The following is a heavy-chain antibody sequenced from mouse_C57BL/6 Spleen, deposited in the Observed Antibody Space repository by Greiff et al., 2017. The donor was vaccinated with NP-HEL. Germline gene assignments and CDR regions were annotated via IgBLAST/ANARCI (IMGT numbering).Heavy chain of an antibody. V-gene: IGHV1-52*01. CDR3: ARGGDYGSSYGDFDV. J-gene: IGHJ1*03. CDR1: GYTFTSYW. Sequence: VQLQQPGAELVRPGSSVKLSCKASGYTFTSYWMHWVKQRPIQGLEWIGNIDPSDSETPYNQKFKAKGTFTVDKSSSTAYMELRSLTSEDAAVYYCARGGDYGSSYGDFDVWGTGTTVTVSS. CDR2: IDPSDSET. D-gene: IGHD1-1*01.